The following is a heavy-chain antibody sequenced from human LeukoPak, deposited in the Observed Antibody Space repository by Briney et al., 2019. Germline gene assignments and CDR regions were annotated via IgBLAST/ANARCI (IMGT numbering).Heavy chain of an antibody. CDR3: VRKREGYFDL. V-gene: IGHV4-34*01. J-gene: IGHJ2*01. CDR1: VGYFSGFY. Sequence: SETLSRTCAVYVGYFSGFYWSWIRQPPGEGLEGIGEINKSGSTKYNPSLKSRVTISVDTSKNQFSLSLGAVTAADTAVYYCVRKREGYFDLWDRGTLITVSS. CDR2: INKSGST.